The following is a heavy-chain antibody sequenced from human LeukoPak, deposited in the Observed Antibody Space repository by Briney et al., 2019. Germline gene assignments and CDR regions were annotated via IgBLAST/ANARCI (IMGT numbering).Heavy chain of an antibody. J-gene: IGHJ5*02. CDR2: INPNSGGT. D-gene: IGHD3-22*01. Sequence: ASVKVSCKASGYTFTGYYMHGVGQAPGQGLEGMGWINPNSGGTNYAHKFQGRVTITSDTSISTAYMELSRLRSDDAAVYYCARDHAAGYYYFGWFDPWGQGTLVTVSS. CDR1: GYTFTGYY. V-gene: IGHV1-2*02. CDR3: ARDHAAGYYYFGWFDP.